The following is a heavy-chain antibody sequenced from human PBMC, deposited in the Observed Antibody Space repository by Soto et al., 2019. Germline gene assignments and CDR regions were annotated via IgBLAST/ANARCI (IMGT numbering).Heavy chain of an antibody. Sequence: ETLSLTCPVSGGSISSYYWSWIRQPPGKGLEWIEYIYYSGSTNYNPSLKSRVTISVDTSKNQFSLKLSSVTAADTAVFYCARLTEDNTVTTSVDDAFDIWGQGTMVTVSS. CDR3: ARLTEDNTVTTSVDDAFDI. CDR2: IYYSGST. V-gene: IGHV4-59*01. D-gene: IGHD4-17*01. J-gene: IGHJ3*02. CDR1: GGSISSYY.